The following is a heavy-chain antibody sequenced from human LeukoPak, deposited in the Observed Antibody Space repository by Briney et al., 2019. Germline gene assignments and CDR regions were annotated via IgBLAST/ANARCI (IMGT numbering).Heavy chain of an antibody. V-gene: IGHV3-30-3*01. D-gene: IGHD5-24*01. CDR2: ISYDGSNK. Sequence: GGSLRLSYAASGFTFSSYAMHWVRQAPGKGLEWVAVISYDGSNKYYADSVKGRFTISRDNSKNTLYLQMNSLRAEDTAVYYCARDTLEMATIQFDYWGQGTLVTVSS. CDR3: ARDTLEMATIQFDY. CDR1: GFTFSSYA. J-gene: IGHJ4*02.